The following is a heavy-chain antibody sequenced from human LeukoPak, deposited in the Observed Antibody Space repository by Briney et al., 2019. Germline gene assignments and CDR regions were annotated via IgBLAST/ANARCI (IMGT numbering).Heavy chain of an antibody. CDR2: IYYTGNT. Sequence: PSETLSLTCTVSGDSVSNGNYYWSWLRQTPGQPLEWIGYIYYTGNTYYNPSLEGRVTLSVDTSKNQFSVKLSSVTAADTAVYYCARSQNYYGSGDYWSQGTLVTVSS. CDR3: ARSQNYYGSGDY. J-gene: IGHJ4*02. CDR1: GDSVSNGNYY. D-gene: IGHD3-10*01. V-gene: IGHV4-61*01.